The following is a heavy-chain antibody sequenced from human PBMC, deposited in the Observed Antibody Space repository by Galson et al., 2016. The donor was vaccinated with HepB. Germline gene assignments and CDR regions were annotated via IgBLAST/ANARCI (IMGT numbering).Heavy chain of an antibody. D-gene: IGHD6-19*01. Sequence: SETLSLTCAVSNYSITNNNWWSWVRQPPGKRLEWIAEIYHSGHTNYNPSLKSRVTISLDKSKNQFSLKLTSVSAADTAVYYCARYTSRGWFYFDYWGQGSLVTVSS. CDR1: NYSITNNNW. CDR3: ARYTSRGWFYFDY. J-gene: IGHJ4*02. V-gene: IGHV4-4*02. CDR2: IYHSGHT.